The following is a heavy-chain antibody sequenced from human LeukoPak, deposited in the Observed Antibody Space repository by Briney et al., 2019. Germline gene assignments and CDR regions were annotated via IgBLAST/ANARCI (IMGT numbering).Heavy chain of an antibody. CDR1: GVSISSSNSY. J-gene: IGHJ6*03. Sequence: SETLSLTCAVSGVSISSSNSYWGWIRQPPGKGLEWIGSIYYSGNTYYNASLKSRVTISVDTSKNQFSLKVTSVTAADTAVYYCAKDSYYYGSGSYWLGGNYYYYYYMDVWGKGTTVTVSS. V-gene: IGHV4-39*02. D-gene: IGHD3-10*01. CDR2: IYYSGNT. CDR3: AKDSYYYGSGSYWLGGNYYYYYYMDV.